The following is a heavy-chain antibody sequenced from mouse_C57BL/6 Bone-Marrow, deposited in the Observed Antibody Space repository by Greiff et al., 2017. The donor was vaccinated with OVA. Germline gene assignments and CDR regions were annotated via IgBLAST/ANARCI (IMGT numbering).Heavy chain of an antibody. V-gene: IGHV8-8*01. J-gene: IGHJ3*01. CDR3: GRDDGYYLFAY. CDR2: IWWVADK. D-gene: IGHD2-3*01. Sequence: QVQLKESGPGILQPSQTLSLTCSFSGFSLSTFGMGVGWIRQPSGKGLEWLAHIWWVADKYYNPALKSRLPISTDTSQNQVFLTIANVDTADTATYYCGRDDGYYLFAYWGQGTLVTVSA. CDR1: GFSLSTFGMG.